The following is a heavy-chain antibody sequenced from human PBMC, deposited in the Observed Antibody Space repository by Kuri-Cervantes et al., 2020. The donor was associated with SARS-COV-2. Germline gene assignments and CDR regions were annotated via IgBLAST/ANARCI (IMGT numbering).Heavy chain of an antibody. CDR1: GYTFTSYD. D-gene: IGHD3-22*01. V-gene: IGHV1-8*01. CDR2: MNPNSGNT. CDR3: ARDSNYDSSGYYGLTFDY. Sequence: ASVKVSCKASGYTFTSYDINWVRQATGQGLEWMGWMNPNSGNTGYAQKFQGRVTMTRNTSISTAYMELSSLRSEDTAVYYCARDSNYDSSGYYGLTFDYWGQGTLVTVSS. J-gene: IGHJ4*02.